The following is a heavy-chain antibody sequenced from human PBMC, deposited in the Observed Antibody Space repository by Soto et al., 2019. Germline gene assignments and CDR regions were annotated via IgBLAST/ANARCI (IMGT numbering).Heavy chain of an antibody. CDR2: IRSKAYGGTT. V-gene: IGHV3-49*03. D-gene: IGHD2-15*01. CDR3: TRRYCSGGSCYRGYWYFDL. Sequence: EVQLVESGGGLVQPGRSLRLSCTASGFTFGDYAMSWFRQAPGKGLEWVGFIRSKAYGGTTEYAASVKGRFTISRDDSKSIAYLKMNSLKTEDTAVYYCTRRYCSGGSCYRGYWYFDLWGRGTLVTVSS. J-gene: IGHJ2*01. CDR1: GFTFGDYA.